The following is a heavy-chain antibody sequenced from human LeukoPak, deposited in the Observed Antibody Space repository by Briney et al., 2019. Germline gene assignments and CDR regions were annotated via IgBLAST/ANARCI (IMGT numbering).Heavy chain of an antibody. CDR3: ASTSWELPDY. Sequence: GGSLRLSCAASGFTFSSYWMSWVRQVPGKGLEWVGNIKTDGSEKYYLDSVKGRFTISRDNAKNSLYLQMNSLRAEDTAVYYCASTSWELPDYWGQGTLDTVSS. CDR1: GFTFSSYW. CDR2: IKTDGSEK. V-gene: IGHV3-7*01. D-gene: IGHD1-26*01. J-gene: IGHJ4*02.